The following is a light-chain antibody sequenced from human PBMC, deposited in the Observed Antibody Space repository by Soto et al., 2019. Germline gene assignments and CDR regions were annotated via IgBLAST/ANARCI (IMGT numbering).Light chain of an antibody. CDR3: GSYTSSSTVV. CDR1: SSDMGGYNY. V-gene: IGLV2-14*01. Sequence: QSPLTQPASVSGSPGQWITISCSGTSSDMGGYNYVSWYQHRPGKAPKLMIYDVSDRPSGVSNGFSGSKSGNTASLTISVLQAEDEADYYCGSYTSSSTVVFGTGTKLTVL. CDR2: DVS. J-gene: IGLJ1*01.